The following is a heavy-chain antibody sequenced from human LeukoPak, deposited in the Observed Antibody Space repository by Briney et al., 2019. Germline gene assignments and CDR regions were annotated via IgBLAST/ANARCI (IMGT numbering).Heavy chain of an antibody. J-gene: IGHJ3*02. V-gene: IGHV3-9*03. CDR1: GFTFSSYA. D-gene: IGHD6-19*01. CDR3: AKDIGSSGNDAFDI. CDR2: ISWNSGSI. Sequence: QPGGSLRLSCAASGFTFSSYAMSWVRQAPGKGLEWVSGISWNSGSIGYADSVKGRFTISRDNAKNSLYLQMNSLRAEDMALYYCAKDIGSSGNDAFDIWGQGTMATVSS.